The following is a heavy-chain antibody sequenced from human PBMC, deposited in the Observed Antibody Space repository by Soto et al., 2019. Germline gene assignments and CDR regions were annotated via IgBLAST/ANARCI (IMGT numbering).Heavy chain of an antibody. Sequence: SETLSLTCTVSGGSISSYYWSWIRQPPGKGLEWIGYIYYSGSTNYNPSLKSRVTISVDTSKNQFSLKLSSVTAADTAVYYCVRQRPGPYYYYMDVWGKGTTVTVSS. CDR2: IYYSGST. D-gene: IGHD6-6*01. CDR1: GGSISSYY. CDR3: VRQRPGPYYYYMDV. J-gene: IGHJ6*03. V-gene: IGHV4-59*08.